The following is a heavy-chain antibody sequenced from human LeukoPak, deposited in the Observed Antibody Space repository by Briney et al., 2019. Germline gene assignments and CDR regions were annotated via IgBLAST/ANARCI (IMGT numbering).Heavy chain of an antibody. CDR1: GFTFSSYS. CDR3: GSICSSTRCYKYGMDV. J-gene: IGHJ6*02. D-gene: IGHD2-2*02. CDR2: ISSSSSYI. V-gene: IGHV3-21*04. Sequence: GGSLRLSCAASGFTFSSYSMNWVRQAPGKGLEWVSSISSSSSYIYYADSVKGRFTISRDNSKNTLYLQMNSLRAEDTAVYYCGSICSSTRCYKYGMDVWGQGTTVTVSS.